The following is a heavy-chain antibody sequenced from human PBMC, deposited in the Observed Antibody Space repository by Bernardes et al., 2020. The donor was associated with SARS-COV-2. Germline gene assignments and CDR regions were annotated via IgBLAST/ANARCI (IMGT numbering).Heavy chain of an antibody. D-gene: IGHD3-10*01. CDR2: MYYSGNT. Sequence: SETLSLTCSVSGGSISSSSYYWGWIRQPPGKGLEWIGSMYYSGNTYYNPSLDSRVTISVDTSKNQFSLKLSSVTAADTAVYYCARQGSRTTSGIHFDNDYYYAMDVWGQGTTVTISS. CDR1: GGSISSSSYY. CDR3: ARQGSRTTSGIHFDNDYYYAMDV. V-gene: IGHV4-39*01. J-gene: IGHJ6*02.